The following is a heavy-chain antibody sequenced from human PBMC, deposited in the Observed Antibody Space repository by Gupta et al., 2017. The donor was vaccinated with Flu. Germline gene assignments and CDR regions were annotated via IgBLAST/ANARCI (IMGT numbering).Heavy chain of an antibody. CDR2: IRESGYNS. CDR3: AKACKTCSSIEPYFQH. D-gene: IGHD2-2*01. CDR1: EVSLGAYP. Sequence: EVQLLESGGNLVQPGGSLRLSCVVSEVSLGAYPMGWGRQAPGKGLEWVAGIRESGYNSYHTDSVKGRFTISRDNSKNTLYLQMDSLRVEDTAVYFCAKACKTCSSIEPYFQHWGQGTLVTVPS. J-gene: IGHJ1*01. V-gene: IGHV3-23*01.